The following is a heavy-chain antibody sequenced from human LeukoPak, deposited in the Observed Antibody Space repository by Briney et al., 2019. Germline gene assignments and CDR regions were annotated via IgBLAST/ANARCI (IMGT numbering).Heavy chain of an antibody. D-gene: IGHD2-2*01. J-gene: IGHJ6*02. CDR1: GGTFISYA. Sequence: SVKVSCKASGGTFISYAISWVRQAPGQGLGWMGGIIPIFGTANYAQKFQGRVTITADESTSTAYMELSSLRSEDTAVYYCARGSWQDIVVVPQYYYGMDVWGQGTTVTVSS. V-gene: IGHV1-69*13. CDR2: IIPIFGTA. CDR3: ARGSWQDIVVVPQYYYGMDV.